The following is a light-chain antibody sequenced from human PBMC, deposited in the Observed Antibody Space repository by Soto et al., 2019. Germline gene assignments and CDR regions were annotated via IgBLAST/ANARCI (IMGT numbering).Light chain of an antibody. V-gene: IGKV3-11*01. CDR2: DAS. J-gene: IGKJ5*01. CDR1: QSVSSY. CDR3: QQRSNWPIT. Sequence: EIVFTQSPATLSLCPGERATPSCRASQSVSSYLAWYQQKPGQAPRLLIYDASNRATGIPARFSGSGSGTDFTLTISSLEPKDFAVYYCQQRSNWPITFGQGTRLEIK.